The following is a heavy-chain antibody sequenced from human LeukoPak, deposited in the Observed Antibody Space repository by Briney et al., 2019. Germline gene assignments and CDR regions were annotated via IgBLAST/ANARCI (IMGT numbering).Heavy chain of an antibody. CDR3: AKDGGAVVGAIDPSVPGPFDY. D-gene: IGHD1-26*01. CDR1: GFTFSSYG. Sequence: SGGSLRLSCAASGFTFSSYGMHWVRQAPGKGLEWVAVISYDGSNKYYADSVKGRFTISRDNSKNTLYLQMNSLRAEDTAVYYCAKDGGAVVGAIDPSVPGPFDYWGQGTLVTVSS. J-gene: IGHJ4*02. CDR2: ISYDGSNK. V-gene: IGHV3-30*18.